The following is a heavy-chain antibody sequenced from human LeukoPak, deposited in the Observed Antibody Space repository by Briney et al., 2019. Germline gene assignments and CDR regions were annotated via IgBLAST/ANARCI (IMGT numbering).Heavy chain of an antibody. J-gene: IGHJ4*02. V-gene: IGHV4-59*12. CDR1: GGSISSYY. CDR3: ARWGSGTSPFDD. CDR2: IYYRGST. Sequence: SETLSLTCTVSGGSISSYYWSWIRQPPGKGLAWIGWIYYRGSTYYTPSLKSRVTISVDTSKNQFSLKLSSVTAADTAVYFCARWGSGTSPFDDWGQGTLVTVSS. D-gene: IGHD3-16*01.